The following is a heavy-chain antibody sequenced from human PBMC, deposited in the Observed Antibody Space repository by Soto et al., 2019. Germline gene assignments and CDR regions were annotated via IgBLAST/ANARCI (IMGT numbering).Heavy chain of an antibody. CDR1: GGSFSSYY. CDR3: ARVSRVSRITIIHDY. Sequence: SETLSLTCTVSGGSFSSYYWSWIRLPPGKGLECIGYIYYSGSTNYTTSLKSRVTISVDTSKNQFSLRLSSVTAADTAVYYCARVSRVSRITIIHDYWGQGTLVTVSS. CDR2: IYYSGST. J-gene: IGHJ4*02. D-gene: IGHD3-22*01. V-gene: IGHV4-59*01.